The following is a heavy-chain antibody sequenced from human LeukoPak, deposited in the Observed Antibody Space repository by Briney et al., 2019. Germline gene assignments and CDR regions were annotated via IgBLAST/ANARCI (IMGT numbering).Heavy chain of an antibody. CDR3: ARVGRAAAGTY. CDR1: GGSISSYY. CDR2: INHSGST. D-gene: IGHD6-13*01. J-gene: IGHJ4*02. Sequence: SETLSLTCTVSGGSISSYYWSWIRQPPGKGLEWIGEINHSGSTNYNPSLKSRVTISVDTSKNQFSLKLSSVTAADTAVYYCARVGRAAAGTYWGQGTLVTVSS. V-gene: IGHV4-34*01.